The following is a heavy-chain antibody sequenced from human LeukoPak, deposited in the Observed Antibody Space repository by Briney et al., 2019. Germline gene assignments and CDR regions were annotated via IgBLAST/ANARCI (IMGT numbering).Heavy chain of an antibody. CDR2: MNPNSGNT. J-gene: IGHJ3*02. Sequence: ATVKVSCKASGYTFTSYDINWVRQATGQGLEWMGWMNPNSGNTGYAQKFQGRVTMTRNTSISTAYMELSSLRSEDTAVYYCAVGIAAAGNDAFDIWGQGTMVTVSS. CDR1: GYTFTSYD. CDR3: AVGIAAAGNDAFDI. D-gene: IGHD6-13*01. V-gene: IGHV1-8*01.